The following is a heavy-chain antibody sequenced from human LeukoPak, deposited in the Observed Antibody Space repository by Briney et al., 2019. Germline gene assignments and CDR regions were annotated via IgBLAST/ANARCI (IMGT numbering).Heavy chain of an antibody. CDR3: ARGAGSYDVYYFDY. CDR2: VYTSGNT. D-gene: IGHD3-10*01. CDR1: GASISSGSYY. V-gene: IGHV4-61*02. Sequence: SETLSLTCTVSGASISSGSYYWTWIRQPAGKGLEWIGRVYTSGNTNYNPSLKSRVTISLDTSKNQFSLRLNSVTAADTAVFYCARGAGSYDVYYFDYWGQGTLVTVSS. J-gene: IGHJ4*02.